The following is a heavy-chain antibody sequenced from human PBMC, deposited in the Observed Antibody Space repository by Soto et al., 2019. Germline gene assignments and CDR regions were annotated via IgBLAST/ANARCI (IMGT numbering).Heavy chain of an antibody. CDR3: ARATSWYGWFDP. J-gene: IGHJ5*02. CDR1: GGSFSGYY. Sequence: PSETLSLTCAVYGGSFSGYYWSWIRQPPGKGLEWIGEINHSGSTNYNPSLKSRVTISVDTSKNQFSLKLSSVTAADTAVYYCARATSWYGWFDPWGQGTPVTVSS. CDR2: INHSGST. D-gene: IGHD6-13*01. V-gene: IGHV4-34*01.